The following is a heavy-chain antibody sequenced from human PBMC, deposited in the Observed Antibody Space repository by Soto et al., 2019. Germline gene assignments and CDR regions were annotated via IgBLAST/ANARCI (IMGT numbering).Heavy chain of an antibody. CDR1: GGTFSTYT. CDR3: AGDPDSHYNDSHASSYP. Sequence: QVQLVQSGAEVKKPGSSVKVSCKASGGTFSTYTITWVRQAPGQGLEWMGRIIPIIGIINYAQKFQGRVTSSADKFTGTAYMELSGRRSDDTAVYYCAGDPDSHYNDSHASSYPWGQGALVTVSS. V-gene: IGHV1-69*08. J-gene: IGHJ5*02. CDR2: IIPIIGII. D-gene: IGHD4-4*01.